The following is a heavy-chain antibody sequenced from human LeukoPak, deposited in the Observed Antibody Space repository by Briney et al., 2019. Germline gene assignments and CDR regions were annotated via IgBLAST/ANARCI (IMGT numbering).Heavy chain of an antibody. Sequence: GGSLRLSCAASGFTFSSYAMSWVRQAPGKGLEWVSAISGSGGSTYYADSVKGRFTISRDNSKSTLYLQMNSLRAEDTAVYYCAKDPWYYYDSSVYYRDYYYGMDVWGQGTTVTVSS. J-gene: IGHJ6*02. V-gene: IGHV3-23*01. CDR1: GFTFSSYA. D-gene: IGHD3-22*01. CDR3: AKDPWYYYDSSVYYRDYYYGMDV. CDR2: ISGSGGST.